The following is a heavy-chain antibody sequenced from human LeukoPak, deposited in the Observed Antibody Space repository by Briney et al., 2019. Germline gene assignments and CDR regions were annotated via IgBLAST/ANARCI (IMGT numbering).Heavy chain of an antibody. CDR3: ARGTDWP. D-gene: IGHD2-21*01. V-gene: IGHV3-30*04. J-gene: IGHJ5*02. CDR1: GFTFSSYA. CDR2: ISCDGSNK. Sequence: GGSLRLSCAASGFTFSSYAMHWVRQAPGKGLEWVAVISCDGSNKYYADSVKGRFTISRDNSKNTLYLQMNSLRAEDTAVYYCARGTDWPWGQGTLVTVSS.